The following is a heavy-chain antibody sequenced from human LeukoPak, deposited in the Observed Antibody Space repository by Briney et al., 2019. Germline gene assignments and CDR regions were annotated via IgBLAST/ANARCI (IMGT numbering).Heavy chain of an antibody. V-gene: IGHV3-21*01. CDR1: GFTFSSYS. CDR2: ISSSSSYI. J-gene: IGHJ6*02. D-gene: IGHD3-3*01. CDR3: ARARESIYYYYGMDV. Sequence: GGSLRLSCAASGFTFSSYSMNWVRQAPGKGLEWVSSISSSSSYIYYADSVKGRFTISRDYAKNSLYLQMNSLRAEDTAVYYCARARESIYYYYGMDVWGQGTTVTVSS.